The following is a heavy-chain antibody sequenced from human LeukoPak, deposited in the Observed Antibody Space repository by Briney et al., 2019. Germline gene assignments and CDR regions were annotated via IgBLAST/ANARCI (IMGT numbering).Heavy chain of an antibody. CDR3: ARPSAPYYYYYYMDV. Sequence: GGSLRLSCVASGFSFNTYGVTWVRQAPGKGLEWVSSISRITTTIDYADSVKGRFTISRDNAKNSLYLQMNSLRAEDTAVYYCARPSAPYYYYYYMDVWGKGTTVTVSS. CDR2: ISRITTTI. CDR1: GFSFNTYG. J-gene: IGHJ6*03. V-gene: IGHV3-48*04.